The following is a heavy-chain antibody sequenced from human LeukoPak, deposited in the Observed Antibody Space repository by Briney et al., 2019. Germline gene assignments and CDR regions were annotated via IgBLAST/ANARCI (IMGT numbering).Heavy chain of an antibody. V-gene: IGHV1-8*02. Sequence: ASVKVSCKTSGYIFIDYEISWVRQAPGQGLEWMGWMNPKSGDTGYEQKFQGRITITRDSSISTVYMELSSLRSEDTALYYCARGWYMDVRGKGTTVTVSS. J-gene: IGHJ6*03. CDR2: MNPKSGDT. CDR1: GYIFIDYE. CDR3: ARGWYMDV.